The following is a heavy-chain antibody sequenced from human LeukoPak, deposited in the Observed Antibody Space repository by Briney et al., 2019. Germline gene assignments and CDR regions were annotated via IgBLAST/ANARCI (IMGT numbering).Heavy chain of an antibody. CDR2: IYYSGST. CDR3: ARDGAFGDYYMDV. J-gene: IGHJ6*03. CDR1: GGSISSYY. Sequence: SETLSLTCTVSGGSISSYYWSWIRQPPGKGLEWIGYIYYSGSTNYNPSLKSRVTISVDTSKNQFSLKLSSVTAADTAVYYCARDGAFGDYYMDVWGKGTTVTVSS. V-gene: IGHV4-59*01. D-gene: IGHD3-10*01.